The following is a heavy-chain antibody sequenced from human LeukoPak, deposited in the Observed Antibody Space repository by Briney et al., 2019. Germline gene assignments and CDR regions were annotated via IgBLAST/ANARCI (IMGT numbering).Heavy chain of an antibody. V-gene: IGHV4-34*01. CDR2: INHSGST. Sequence: SEALSLTCAVYGGSFSGYYWSWLRQPPGKGLEWLGEINHSGSTNYNPSLKSRVTISVDTSKNQFSLKLSSVTAADTAVYYCARGPSIQLWSDPYYYYGMDVWGQGTTVTVSS. CDR3: ARGPSIQLWSDPYYYYGMDV. D-gene: IGHD5-18*01. J-gene: IGHJ6*02. CDR1: GGSFSGYY.